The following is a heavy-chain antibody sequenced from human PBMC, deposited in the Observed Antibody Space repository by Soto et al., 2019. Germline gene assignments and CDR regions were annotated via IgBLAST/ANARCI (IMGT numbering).Heavy chain of an antibody. CDR1: GFTFSEYG. J-gene: IGHJ4*02. CDR3: ARDNDSPDHGFHY. D-gene: IGHD1-1*01. V-gene: IGHV3-33*01. Sequence: QVQLVESGGGVVQPGSSLRLLCAASGFTFSEYGMHWVRQAPGKGLEWLAVIVREGTEQYYEDSVKDRFTISRDNSKNTLYLQMTTLKVQETAVLSCARDNDSPDHGFHYWGQGTLLTVSS. CDR2: IVREGTEQ.